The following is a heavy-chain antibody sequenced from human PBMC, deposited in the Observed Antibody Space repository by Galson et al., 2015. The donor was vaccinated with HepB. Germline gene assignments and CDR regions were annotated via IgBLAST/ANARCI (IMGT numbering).Heavy chain of an antibody. V-gene: IGHV1-69*04. CDR1: GGTFSSYA. J-gene: IGHJ6*02. CDR2: IIPILGIA. CDR3: ARDLKGVEDRIYDILTGSGTRYYYYGMDV. D-gene: IGHD3-9*01. Sequence: SVKVSCKASGGTFSSYALSWVRQAPGQGLEWMGRIIPILGIANYAQKFQGRVTITADKSTSTAYMELSSLRSEDTAVYYCARDLKGVEDRIYDILTGSGTRYYYYGMDVWGQGTTVTVSS.